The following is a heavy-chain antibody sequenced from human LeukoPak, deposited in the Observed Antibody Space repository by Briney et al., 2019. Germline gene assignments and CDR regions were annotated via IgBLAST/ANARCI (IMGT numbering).Heavy chain of an antibody. V-gene: IGHV4-59*01. CDR3: ASAGSYYPSPFDY. CDR2: IYYSGST. D-gene: IGHD3-10*01. J-gene: IGHJ4*02. CDR1: GGSFSGYY. Sequence: SETLSLTCAVYGGSFSGYYWSWIRQPPGKGLEWIGYIYYSGSTNYNPSVQSRVTTSLDTSKNQFSLTLSSVTAADTAVYYCASAGSYYPSPFDYWGQGTLVTVSS.